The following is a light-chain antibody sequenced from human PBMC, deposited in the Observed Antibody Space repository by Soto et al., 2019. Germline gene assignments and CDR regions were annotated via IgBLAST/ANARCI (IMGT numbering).Light chain of an antibody. CDR2: DAS. CDR3: QQRSNWLT. Sequence: TQYPATLSGSPRERATLSFRASQSVSSKLAWYQKKPGQAPRLLIYDASNRATGIPARFSGSGSGTDFTLTISSLEPEDFAVYYCQQRSNWLTFGGGTKVDIK. CDR1: QSVSSK. J-gene: IGKJ4*01. V-gene: IGKV3-11*01.